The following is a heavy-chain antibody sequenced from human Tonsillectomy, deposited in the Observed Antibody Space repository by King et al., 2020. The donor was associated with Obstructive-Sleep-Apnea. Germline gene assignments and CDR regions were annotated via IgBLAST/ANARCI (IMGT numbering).Heavy chain of an antibody. D-gene: IGHD3-10*01. CDR3: AKDERFWDMVRGVIITTAFDY. J-gene: IGHJ4*02. CDR2: ISGRGGST. CDR1: GFTFSSYA. V-gene: IGHV3-23*04. Sequence: QLVQSGGGLVQPGGSLRLSCAASGFTFSSYAMSWVRQAPGKGLEWGSAISGRGGSTYYADSVKGRFTISRDNSKNTRYLQMNSLRAEDTAVYYCAKDERFWDMVRGVIITTAFDYWGQGTLVTVSS.